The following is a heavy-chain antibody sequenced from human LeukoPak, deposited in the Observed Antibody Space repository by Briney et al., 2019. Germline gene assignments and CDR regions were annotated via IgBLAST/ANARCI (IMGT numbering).Heavy chain of an antibody. J-gene: IGHJ5*02. CDR3: AKLTRGYCSSTACPNWLDP. V-gene: IGHV3-23*01. CDR1: GFTFSNYA. D-gene: IGHD2-2*01. Sequence: GGTLRLSCAASGFTFSNYAMTWVRHAPGEGLEWVSAISDNGGTTYYSDSVKGRFTISRDNSKNTLYLQMNSLRAGDTAIYYCAKLTRGYCSSTACPNWLDPWGQGTLVTVSS. CDR2: ISDNGGTT.